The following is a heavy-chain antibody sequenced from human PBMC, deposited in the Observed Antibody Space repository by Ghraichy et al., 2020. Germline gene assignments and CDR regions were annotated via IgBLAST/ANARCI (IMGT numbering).Heavy chain of an antibody. V-gene: IGHV4-4*02. CDR2: IYQSWRT. CDR3: ARVEQITAGFDY. Sequence: IAEIYQSWRTNYNPSLKSRVTISVDKSKHQFSLKLSSVTAADTAVYYCARVEQITAGFDYWGQGSLVTVSS. D-gene: IGHD1-20*01. J-gene: IGHJ4*02.